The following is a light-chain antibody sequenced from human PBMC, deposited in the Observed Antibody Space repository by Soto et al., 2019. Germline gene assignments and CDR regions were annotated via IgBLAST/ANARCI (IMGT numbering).Light chain of an antibody. CDR3: QQSYNTPRT. CDR1: QSISSW. V-gene: IGKV1-5*03. Sequence: DIQMTQSTSALSASVGDRVTITCRASQSISSWLAWYQQKPGKAPKLLIYKASSLERGVPSRFSGSGSGTEFTLTISSLQPEDFATYYCQQSYNTPRTFGQGTKV. CDR2: KAS. J-gene: IGKJ1*01.